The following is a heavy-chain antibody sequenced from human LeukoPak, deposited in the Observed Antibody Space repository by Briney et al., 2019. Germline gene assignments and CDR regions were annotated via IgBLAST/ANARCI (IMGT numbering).Heavy chain of an antibody. V-gene: IGHV6-1*01. Sequence: SQTLSLTCDISGDSVSSKSAAWNWIRQSPSRGLEWLGRTYFRSKWYNDYAPSVKSRIVVNPDTSKNHFSLQLNSVTPEDTAVYYCVRDPGNWFDPWGQGILVTVSP. D-gene: IGHD2-8*02. J-gene: IGHJ5*02. CDR1: GDSVSSKSAA. CDR3: VRDPGNWFDP. CDR2: TYFRSKWYN.